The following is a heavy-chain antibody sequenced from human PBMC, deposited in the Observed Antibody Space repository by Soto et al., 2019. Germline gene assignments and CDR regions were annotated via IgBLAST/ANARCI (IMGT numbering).Heavy chain of an antibody. Sequence: VQLVQSGAEVKQPGESLRISCKASGYSFRGYWIGWVRQMPGKGLEWMGIIYPGDSETRYSPSFRGQVTISADKSISTAYLECSSLKASDTAVYYCARGGGFYDYWGQGTLVTVSS. CDR3: ARGGGFYDY. J-gene: IGHJ4*02. CDR1: GYSFRGYW. CDR2: IYPGDSET. D-gene: IGHD1-26*01. V-gene: IGHV5-51*01.